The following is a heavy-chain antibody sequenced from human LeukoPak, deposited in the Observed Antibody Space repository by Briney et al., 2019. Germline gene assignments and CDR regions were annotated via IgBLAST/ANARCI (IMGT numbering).Heavy chain of an antibody. CDR3: ASAASNYYYYYMDV. CDR1: GGSISPYY. CDR2: IYYSGST. J-gene: IGHJ6*03. V-gene: IGHV4-59*01. Sequence: PSETLSLTCAVSGGSISPYYWSWIRQPPGKGLEWIGYIYYSGSTNYNPSLKSRVTISVDTSKNQFSLKLSSVTAADTAVYYCASAASNYYYYYMDVWGKGTTVTVSS. D-gene: IGHD2-2*01.